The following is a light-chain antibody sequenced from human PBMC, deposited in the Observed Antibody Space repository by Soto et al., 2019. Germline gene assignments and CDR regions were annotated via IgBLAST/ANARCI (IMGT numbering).Light chain of an antibody. V-gene: IGKV4-1*01. J-gene: IGKJ1*01. CDR1: HSLFFGSNNKNF. CDR2: WSS. Sequence: DIVMTQSPDSLAVSLGERATINCRSSHSLFFGSNNKNFLSWYHQKSGQPPKLLITWSSTRASGVPDRFTGRGYGTDFSLTITKLQAEDVAVYYCLQYFSTPRTFGQGTKVEIK. CDR3: LQYFSTPRT.